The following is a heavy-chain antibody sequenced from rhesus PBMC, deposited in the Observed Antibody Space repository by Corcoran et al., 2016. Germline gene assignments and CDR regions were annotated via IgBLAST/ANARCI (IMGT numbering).Heavy chain of an antibody. CDR2: IYTTTGTT. D-gene: IGHD1-1*01. J-gene: IGHJ4*01. V-gene: IGHV4S7*01. Sequence: QVQLKESGPGLVKPSETLSLTCAVSGGSLSTGYAWGWIRQSPGLGLEWIVTIYTTTGTTYYDPTLKSRVTIAKDTANNQVSLKVSSVTAADTAVYYCARLMYIWNNYYYFDQLGQGLLVTVSS. CDR3: ARLMYIWNNYYYFDQ. CDR1: GGSLSTGYA.